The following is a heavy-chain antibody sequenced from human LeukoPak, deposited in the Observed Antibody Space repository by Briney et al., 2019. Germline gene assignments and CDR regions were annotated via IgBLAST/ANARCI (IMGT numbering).Heavy chain of an antibody. V-gene: IGHV3-30*03. CDR2: ISYDGSNK. CDR3: ARDHLAVAGRGNYYYYGMDV. CDR1: GFTFSSYG. Sequence: GGSLRLSCAASGFTFSSYGMHWVRQAPGKGLEWVAVISYDGSNKYYADSVKGRFTISRDNSKNTLYLQMNSLRAEDTAVYYCARDHLAVAGRGNYYYYGMDVWGQGTTVTVSS. J-gene: IGHJ6*02. D-gene: IGHD6-19*01.